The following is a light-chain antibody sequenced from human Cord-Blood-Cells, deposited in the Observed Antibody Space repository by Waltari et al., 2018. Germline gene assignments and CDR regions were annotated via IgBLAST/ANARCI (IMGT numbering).Light chain of an antibody. CDR2: LAS. V-gene: IGKV4-1*01. CDR3: QQYYSTPHT. Sequence: DIVMTQSPDSLAVSLGERATINCKSSQSVLYSSNNKNYLAWYQQKPGQPPKLLIYLASTRESGVPDRFGGSGSGTDYTLTISSLQAEDVAVYYCQQYYSTPHTFGQGTKLEIK. J-gene: IGKJ2*01. CDR1: QSVLYSSNNKNY.